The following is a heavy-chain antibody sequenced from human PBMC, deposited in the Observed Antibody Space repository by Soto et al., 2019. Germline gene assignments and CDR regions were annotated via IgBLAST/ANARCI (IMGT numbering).Heavy chain of an antibody. J-gene: IGHJ4*02. Sequence: PSETLSLTCAGSGDKISSAKWCRWIRQPPGKGLQWIGEIYHSGSTKYNPSLKSRVIISVDKSKNQFSLKLSSVTDADTAVYYCARGETQQQRDYWGQG. CDR1: GDKISSAKW. CDR2: IYHSGST. D-gene: IGHD6-13*01. CDR3: ARGETQQQRDY. V-gene: IGHV4-4*02.